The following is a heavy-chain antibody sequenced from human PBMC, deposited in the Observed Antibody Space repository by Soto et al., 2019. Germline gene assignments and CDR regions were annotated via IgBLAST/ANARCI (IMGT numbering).Heavy chain of an antibody. CDR1: GGSFNRHT. CDR3: ARAAGYYDSSGTDY. CDR2: IIPIFGTA. D-gene: IGHD3-22*01. V-gene: IGHV1-69*01. J-gene: IGHJ4*02. Sequence: QVQLVQSGAEVRKPGSSVRVSCKASGGSFNRHTISWVRQAPGQGLEWMGGIIPIFGTANHAQKFQGRVTIIADESTSTVYMELSSLRSEDTAVYYCARAAGYYDSSGTDYWGQGTLVTVSS.